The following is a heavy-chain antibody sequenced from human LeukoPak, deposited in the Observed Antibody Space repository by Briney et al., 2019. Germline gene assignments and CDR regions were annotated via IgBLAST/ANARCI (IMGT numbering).Heavy chain of an antibody. CDR3: ARSRRSLTHYYYYGMDV. CDR1: GSSISSYY. D-gene: IGHD4/OR15-4a*01. V-gene: IGHV4-59*01. CDR2: TYYSGST. J-gene: IGHJ6*02. Sequence: SETLSLTCTVSGSSISSYYWSWIRQPPGKGLEWIGYTYYSGSTNYNPSLKSRVTISVDTSKNQFSLKLSSVTAADTAVYYCARSRRSLTHYYYYGMDVWGQGTTVTVSS.